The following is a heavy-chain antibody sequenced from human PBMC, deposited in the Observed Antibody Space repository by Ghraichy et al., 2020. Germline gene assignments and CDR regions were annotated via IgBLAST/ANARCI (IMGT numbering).Heavy chain of an antibody. V-gene: IGHV4-4*09. D-gene: IGHD4-23*01. J-gene: IGHJ4*02. CDR1: GGSISNNY. Sequence: SETLSLTCNVSGGSISNNYWSWIRQPPGRGLEWIGYIYSTGTTNYNPSLKSRVTISLDTSKNQFSLELTSVTAADTAMYYCARRNPYYGGNSNFDHWDQGTQVTVS. CDR2: IYSTGTT. CDR3: ARRNPYYGGNSNFDH.